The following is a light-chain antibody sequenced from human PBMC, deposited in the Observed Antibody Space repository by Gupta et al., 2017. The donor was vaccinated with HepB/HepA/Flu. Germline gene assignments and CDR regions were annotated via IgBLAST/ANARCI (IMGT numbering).Light chain of an antibody. Sequence: ELVLTQSPGTLSLSPGDRATLSCRASQSVSSSYLAWYQQKPGQAPRLLIYGASSRATGIPDRFSGSGSGTDFTLTISRLEPEDFAVYYCQQYGSSPPRVTFGGGTKVEIK. CDR3: QQYGSSPPRVT. CDR2: GAS. V-gene: IGKV3-20*01. CDR1: QSVSSSY. J-gene: IGKJ4*01.